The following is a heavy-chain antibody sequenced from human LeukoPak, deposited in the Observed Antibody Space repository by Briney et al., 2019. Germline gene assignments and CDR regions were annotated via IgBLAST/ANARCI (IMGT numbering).Heavy chain of an antibody. CDR3: AREGYCSGGSCRKKYYFDY. CDR2: INDDGSAT. J-gene: IGHJ4*02. V-gene: IGHV3-74*01. D-gene: IGHD2-15*01. CDR1: GFTFSNYW. Sequence: GGSLRLSCAASGFTFSNYWMHWVRHVPGKGLVWVSRINDDGSATFYADSVKSRFTISRDNAKNTLFLQINSLRAEDTAVYYCAREGYCSGGSCRKKYYFDYWGQGTLVTVSS.